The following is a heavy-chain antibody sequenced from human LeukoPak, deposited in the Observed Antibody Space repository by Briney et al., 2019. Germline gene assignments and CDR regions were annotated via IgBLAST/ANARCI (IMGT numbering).Heavy chain of an antibody. V-gene: IGHV3-21*01. CDR2: ISSSSSYI. J-gene: IGHJ5*02. CDR1: GFTFSSYA. D-gene: IGHD1-26*01. CDR3: ARDGSWFDP. Sequence: GGSLRLSCAASGFTFSSYAMNWVRRAPGKGLEWVSSISSSSSYIYYADSVKGRFTISRDNAKNSLYLQMNSLRAEDTAVYYCARDGSWFDPWGQGTLVTVSS.